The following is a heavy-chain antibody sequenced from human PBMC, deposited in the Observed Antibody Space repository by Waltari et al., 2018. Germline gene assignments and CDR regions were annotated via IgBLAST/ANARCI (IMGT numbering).Heavy chain of an antibody. CDR1: GYIFSNYA. CDR2: INTKTGNP. J-gene: IGHJ4*02. D-gene: IGHD5-18*01. Sequence: QVQLVQSGSELKKPGASVKVSCKASGYIFSNYAMHWVRQAPGQGLEWMGWINTKTGNPTYAQGFTGRFVFSLDTSVSTAYLQISSLKAEDTSVYYCAKGIQLWGRGSWYFDDWGQGTLVTVSS. CDR3: AKGIQLWGRGSWYFDD. V-gene: IGHV7-4-1*02.